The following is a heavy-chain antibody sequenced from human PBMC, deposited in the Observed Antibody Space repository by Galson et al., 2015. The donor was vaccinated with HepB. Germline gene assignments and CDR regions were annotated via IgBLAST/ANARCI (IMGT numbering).Heavy chain of an antibody. V-gene: IGHV3-23*01. CDR1: GFAFSSYT. CDR2: ISGTGGST. Sequence: SLRLSCAASGFAFSSYTMNWVRQAPGKGLEWVSAISGTGGSTYYADSVRGRFTISRDSSKNTLYLQMSSLRVDDTALYYCVTDQRPYWGQGTLVTVSS. J-gene: IGHJ4*02. CDR3: VTDQRPY.